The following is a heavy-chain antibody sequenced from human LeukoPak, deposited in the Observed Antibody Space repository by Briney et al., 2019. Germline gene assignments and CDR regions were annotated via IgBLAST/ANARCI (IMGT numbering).Heavy chain of an antibody. J-gene: IGHJ4*02. D-gene: IGHD2-15*01. CDR1: GFTFSDAW. CDR3: TTRRQDGW. Sequence: GGSMRLSCVASGFTFSDAWMSWDRQAPGKWLEWVGRIKSKIDGGTIDYAAPVKGRFTISRDDSRNTLYLQMNSLKTEDTAVYYCTTRRQDGWWGQGTLVTVSS. V-gene: IGHV3-15*01. CDR2: IKSKIDGGTI.